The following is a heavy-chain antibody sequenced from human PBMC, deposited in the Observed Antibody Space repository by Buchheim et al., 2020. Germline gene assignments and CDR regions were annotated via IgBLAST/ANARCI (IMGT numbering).Heavy chain of an antibody. J-gene: IGHJ5*02. CDR1: GFAFRSYR. CDR3: ALLVDIVSVSAGWFDP. D-gene: IGHD5/OR15-5a*01. CDR2: IDSRGSVK. V-gene: IGHV3-48*03. Sequence: EVQIVESGGGLVQPGGSLRVSCVLSGFAFRSYRMNWVRQAPGKGPEWVAYIDSRGSVKYYADSVRGRFTISRDNAQNSLSLQMNSLRAEDTAVYYCALLVDIVSVSAGWFDPWGQG.